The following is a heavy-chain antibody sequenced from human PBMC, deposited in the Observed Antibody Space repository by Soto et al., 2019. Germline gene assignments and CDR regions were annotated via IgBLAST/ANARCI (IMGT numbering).Heavy chain of an antibody. V-gene: IGHV1-69*13. Sequence: ASVKVSCKASGGTFSSYAISWVRQAPGQGLEWMGGIIPIFGTANYAQKFQGSVTITADESTSTAYMELSSLRSEDTAVYYCARALPGGDNHFDYWGQGTLVTVSS. CDR2: IIPIFGTA. D-gene: IGHD4-17*01. CDR1: GGTFSSYA. CDR3: ARALPGGDNHFDY. J-gene: IGHJ4*02.